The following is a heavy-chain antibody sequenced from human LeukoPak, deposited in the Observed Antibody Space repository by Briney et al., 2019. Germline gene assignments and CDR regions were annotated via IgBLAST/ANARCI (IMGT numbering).Heavy chain of an antibody. CDR2: ISSSSSYI. Sequence: GSLRLSCAASGFTFSSYSMNWVRQAPGKGLEWVSSISSSSSYIYYADSVKGRFTISRDNAKNSLYLQMNSLRAEDTAVYYCVTAAGLGVYYFAYWGQEPWSPSPQ. CDR1: GFTFSSYS. D-gene: IGHD6-13*01. V-gene: IGHV3-21*01. CDR3: VTAAGLGVYYFAY. J-gene: IGHJ4*01.